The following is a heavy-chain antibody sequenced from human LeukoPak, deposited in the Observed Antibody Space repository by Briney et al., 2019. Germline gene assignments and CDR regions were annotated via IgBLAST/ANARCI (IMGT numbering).Heavy chain of an antibody. CDR1: GFTFSSYA. CDR3: AKVRGFVVVPAAIPTAGAFDI. CDR2: ISGSGGST. Sequence: GGSLRLSCAASGFTFSSYAVSWVRQAPGKGLEWVSAISGSGGSTYYADSVKGRFTISRDNSKNTLYLQMNSLRAEDTAVYYCAKVRGFVVVPAAIPTAGAFDIWGQGTMVTVSS. D-gene: IGHD2-2*02. V-gene: IGHV3-23*01. J-gene: IGHJ3*02.